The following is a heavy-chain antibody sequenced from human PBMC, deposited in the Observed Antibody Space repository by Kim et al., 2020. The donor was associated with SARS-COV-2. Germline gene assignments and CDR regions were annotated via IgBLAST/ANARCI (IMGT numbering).Heavy chain of an antibody. Sequence: ASVKVSCKASGYTFTNKYIHWVRQAPGQGLEWLAMINPSGGSTSFAQVVQDRVSMTIDKAQTTVHMELSSLKIEDTAVYYCARDGGVAVAGRLFDFWGQGTLVTVSS. CDR2: INPSGGST. V-gene: IGHV1-46*01. CDR1: GYTFTNKY. CDR3: ARDGGVAVAGRLFDF. D-gene: IGHD6-19*01. J-gene: IGHJ4*02.